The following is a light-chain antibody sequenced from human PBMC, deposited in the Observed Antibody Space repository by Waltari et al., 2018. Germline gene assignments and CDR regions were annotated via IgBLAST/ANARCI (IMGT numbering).Light chain of an antibody. J-gene: IGLJ3*02. Sequence: QSALTQPRSVSGSPGQSVTVSCTGTSSDVGGYNYVSWYQHHPGKAPKLMIYDVNKRPSGVPDRCSGSKSGNTASLTISGLQAEDEADYYCCSYAGSYSEVFGGGTKVTVL. CDR3: CSYAGSYSEV. V-gene: IGLV2-11*01. CDR1: SSDVGGYNY. CDR2: DVN.